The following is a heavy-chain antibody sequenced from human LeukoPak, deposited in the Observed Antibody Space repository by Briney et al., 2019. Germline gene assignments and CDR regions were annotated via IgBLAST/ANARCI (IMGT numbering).Heavy chain of an antibody. V-gene: IGHV4-59*11. J-gene: IGHJ5*02. Sequence: SETLSLTCTVSGGSISSHYRSWIRQPPGKGLEWIGYIYYSGSTKFNPSLKSRVTISVDTSKNQFSLKLSSVSAADTAVYYCARVPSRPSHEGSNWFDPWGQGTLVTVSS. D-gene: IGHD2-2*01. CDR1: GGSISSHY. CDR2: IYYSGST. CDR3: ARVPSRPSHEGSNWFDP.